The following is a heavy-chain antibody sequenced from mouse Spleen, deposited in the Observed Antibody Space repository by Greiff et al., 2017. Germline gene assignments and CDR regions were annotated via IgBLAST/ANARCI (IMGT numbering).Heavy chain of an antibody. J-gene: IGHJ2*01. D-gene: IGHD1-1*01. CDR3: ARQNPVYYYGSSYYFDY. V-gene: IGHV5-9-2*01. CDR1: GFTFSSYG. Sequence: EVMLVESGGGLVKPGGSLKLSCAASGFTFSSYGMSWVRQTPEKRLEWVATISGGGSYTYYPDSVKGRFTISRDNAKNNLYLQMSSLRSEDTALYYCARQNPVYYYGSSYYFDYWGQGTTLTVSS. CDR2: ISGGGSYT.